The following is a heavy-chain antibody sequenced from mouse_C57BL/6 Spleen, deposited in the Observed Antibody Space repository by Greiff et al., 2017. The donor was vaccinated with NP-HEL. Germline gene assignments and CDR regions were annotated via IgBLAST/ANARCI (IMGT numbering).Heavy chain of an antibody. V-gene: IGHV1-55*01. CDR3: ARGVYYDYDGFAY. CDR1: GYTFTSYW. J-gene: IGHJ3*01. CDR2: IYPGSGST. Sequence: QVQLQQPGAELVKPGASVKMSCKASGYTFTSYWITWVKQRPGQGLEWIGDIYPGSGSTNYNEKFKSKATLTVDTSSSTAYMQLSSLTSEDSAVDYCARGVYYDYDGFAYWGQGTLVTVSA. D-gene: IGHD2-4*01.